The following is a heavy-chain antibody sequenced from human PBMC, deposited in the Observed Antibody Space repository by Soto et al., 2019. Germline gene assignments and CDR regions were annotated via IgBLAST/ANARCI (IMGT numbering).Heavy chain of an antibody. J-gene: IGHJ5*02. D-gene: IGHD1-26*01. CDR1: GFIFENLG. CDR2: ISGSGFKK. V-gene: IGHV3-23*01. CDR3: AKNQGVELVPLATVDWFDP. Sequence: GGSLRLSCAASGFIFENLGMSWVRQAPGKGLEWISSISGSGFKKYYADSVKGRFTISRDNSKSTVYLELNNLSAEDTAVYHCAKNQGVELVPLATVDWFDPWGQGSVVTV.